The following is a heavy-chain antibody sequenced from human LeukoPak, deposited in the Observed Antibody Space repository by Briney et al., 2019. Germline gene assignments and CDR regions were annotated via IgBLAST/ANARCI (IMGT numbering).Heavy chain of an antibody. CDR1: GFTFSSYS. Sequence: GGSLRLSCAASGFTFSSYSMNWVRQAPGKGLEWVSSISSSSSYIYYADSVKGRFTISRDNAKNSLYLQMNSLRSEDTAVYYCARGPANWGRYYYMDVWGKGTTVTVSS. CDR3: ARGPANWGRYYYMDV. CDR2: ISSSSSYI. J-gene: IGHJ6*03. V-gene: IGHV3-21*04. D-gene: IGHD7-27*01.